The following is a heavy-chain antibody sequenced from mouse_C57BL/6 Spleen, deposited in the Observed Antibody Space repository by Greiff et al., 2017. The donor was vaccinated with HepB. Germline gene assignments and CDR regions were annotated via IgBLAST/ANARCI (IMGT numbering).Heavy chain of an antibody. CDR3: ARDPYSDGSSHGYFDD. V-gene: IGHV5-16*01. CDR2: INYDGSST. J-gene: IGHJ1*03. D-gene: IGHD1-1*01. Sequence: EVQLVESEGGLVQPGSSMKLSCTASGFTFSDYYMAWVRQVPEKGLEWVANINYDGSSTYYLDSLKSRFIISRDNAKNNLYLQMSSLKSEDTATYYCARDPYSDGSSHGYFDDWGTGTTVTVSS. CDR1: GFTFSDYY.